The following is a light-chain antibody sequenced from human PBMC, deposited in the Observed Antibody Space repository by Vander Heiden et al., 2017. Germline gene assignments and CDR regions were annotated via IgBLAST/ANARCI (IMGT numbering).Light chain of an antibody. CDR1: QSISSW. CDR2: DAS. V-gene: IGKV1-5*01. Sequence: DIQMTQSPSTLSASVGDRVTITCRASQSISSWLAWYQQKPGKAPKLLIYDASSLESGVPSRFSGSGSGTEFTLTISSLQPDDFATYYCQQYNSYSALTFGGGTKVXIK. J-gene: IGKJ4*01. CDR3: QQYNSYSALT.